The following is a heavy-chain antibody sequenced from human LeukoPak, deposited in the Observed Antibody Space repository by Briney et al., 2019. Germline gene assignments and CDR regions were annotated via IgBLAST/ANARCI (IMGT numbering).Heavy chain of an antibody. D-gene: IGHD3-3*01. Sequence: SETLSLTCTVSGGSISSSSYYWGWIRQPPGKGLEWIGSLYYSGSAYYNPSLKSRVTISVDTSKNQFSLKLSSVTAADTAVYYCARHGYDFWSGYPHYFDYWGQGTLVTVSS. CDR1: GGSISSSSYY. CDR2: LYYSGSA. J-gene: IGHJ4*02. V-gene: IGHV4-39*01. CDR3: ARHGYDFWSGYPHYFDY.